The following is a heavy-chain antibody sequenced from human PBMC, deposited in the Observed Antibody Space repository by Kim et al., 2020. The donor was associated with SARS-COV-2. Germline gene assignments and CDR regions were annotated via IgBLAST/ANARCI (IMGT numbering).Heavy chain of an antibody. CDR3: ARLYYYYYGMDV. J-gene: IGHJ6*02. V-gene: IGHV3-21*01. Sequence: YYADAVKGRFTISRDNAKNSLYLQMNSLRAEDTAVYYCARLYYYYYGMDVWGQGTTVTVSS.